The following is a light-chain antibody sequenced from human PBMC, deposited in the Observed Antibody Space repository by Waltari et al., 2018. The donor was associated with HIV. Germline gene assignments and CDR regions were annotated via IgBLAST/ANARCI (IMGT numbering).Light chain of an antibody. V-gene: IGLV1-51*01. J-gene: IGLJ2*01. CDR1: SSNIGVNY. Sequence: QSVLTQPPSLSAAPGQKVSITCSGSSSNIGVNYVSWYQQFPRTAPKLLIYDNNERPSGIPDIFSGSKSGTSATLDITGLRTGDEADYYCVSWDSSLRGVLFGGGTKLTVL. CDR2: DNN. CDR3: VSWDSSLRGVL.